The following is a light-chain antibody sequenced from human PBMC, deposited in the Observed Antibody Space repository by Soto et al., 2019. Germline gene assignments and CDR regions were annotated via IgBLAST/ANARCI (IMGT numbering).Light chain of an antibody. CDR2: ETS. CDR3: QQRNTWPET. J-gene: IGKJ2*01. V-gene: IGKV3-11*01. Sequence: EIVLTQSPATLSLSPGERASLSCRASQSVNTHLAWYQQKPGQAPRLLIYETSNRATGVPVRFSGSGSGTDFTLTISSLGPEDFAVYFCQQRNTWPETFGQGTKLEIK. CDR1: QSVNTH.